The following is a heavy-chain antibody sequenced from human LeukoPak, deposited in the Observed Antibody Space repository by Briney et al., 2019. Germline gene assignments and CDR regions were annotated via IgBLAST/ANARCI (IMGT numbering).Heavy chain of an antibody. Sequence: SETLSLTCTVSGDSISSSSYCWDWIRQPPGKGLEWIGNIYNSANTHYNPSLKTRITMSVDTSKNQFSLKLNSVTAADTGMYYCARHSRSAYTGYENAFDIWGQGTMVTVSS. J-gene: IGHJ3*02. CDR2: IYNSANT. CDR3: ARHSRSAYTGYENAFDI. V-gene: IGHV4-39*01. D-gene: IGHD5-12*01. CDR1: GDSISSSSYC.